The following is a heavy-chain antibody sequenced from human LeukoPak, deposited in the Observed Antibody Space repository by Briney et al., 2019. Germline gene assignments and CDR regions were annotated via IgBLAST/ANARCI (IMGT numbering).Heavy chain of an antibody. D-gene: IGHD2/OR15-2a*01. CDR2: IYSGGST. V-gene: IGHV3-66*01. CDR3: ARSSNILNAFDI. Sequence: GGSLRLSCAASGFTVSSNYMSWVRQAPGKGLEWVSVIYSGGSTYYADSVKGRLTISRANSKNTLYLQMNSLTAEDTAVYYCARSSNILNAFDIWGQGTMVTVSS. CDR1: GFTVSSNY. J-gene: IGHJ3*02.